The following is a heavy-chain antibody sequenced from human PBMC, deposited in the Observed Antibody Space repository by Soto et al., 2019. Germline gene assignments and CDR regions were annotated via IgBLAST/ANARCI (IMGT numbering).Heavy chain of an antibody. J-gene: IGHJ6*02. CDR2: IWYDGSNK. V-gene: IGHV3-33*01. Sequence: QVQLVESGGGVVQPGRSLRLSCAASGFTFSSYGMHWVRQAPGQCLEWLAVIWYDGSNKYYADSVKGRFTISRDNSKNTLYLQMNSLRAEYTAVYYCARVVAAAGLYYCYGMDVWGQGTTVTVSS. CDR3: ARVVAAAGLYYCYGMDV. CDR1: GFTFSSYG. D-gene: IGHD6-13*01.